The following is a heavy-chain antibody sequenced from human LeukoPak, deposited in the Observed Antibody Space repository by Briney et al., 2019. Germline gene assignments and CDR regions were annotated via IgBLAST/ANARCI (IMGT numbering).Heavy chain of an antibody. CDR1: GFTVSSNY. CDR2: IYGGGST. J-gene: IGHJ3*02. CDR3: ARAREPGRVAFDI. D-gene: IGHD1-26*01. V-gene: IGHV3-66*01. Sequence: QAGGSLRLSCAASGFTVSSNYMSWVRQAPGKGLEWVSVIYGGGSTYYADSVKGRFTISRDNSKNTLYLQMNSLRAEDTAVYYCARAREPGRVAFDIWGQGTMVTVSS.